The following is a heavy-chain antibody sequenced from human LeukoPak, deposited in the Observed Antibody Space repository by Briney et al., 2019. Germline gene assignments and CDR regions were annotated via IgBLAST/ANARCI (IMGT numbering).Heavy chain of an antibody. D-gene: IGHD2-2*01. CDR1: GYTFTGYY. CDR3: LRYCRSISCSS. Sequence: ASVKVSCKASGYTFTGYYIHWVRQAPGQGLEWMGWINPKNGDTNYAQKFQGRVTMTRDTSISTAYAEVRRLESDDTAVYYCLRYCRSISCSSWGQGTLVTVSS. J-gene: IGHJ4*02. CDR2: INPKNGDT. V-gene: IGHV1-2*02.